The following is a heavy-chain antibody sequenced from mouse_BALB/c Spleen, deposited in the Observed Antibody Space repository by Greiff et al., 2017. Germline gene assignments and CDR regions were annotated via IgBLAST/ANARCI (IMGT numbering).Heavy chain of an antibody. CDR1: GFTFSSYT. D-gene: IGHD2-2*01. CDR3: TRDGLRDDFDY. J-gene: IGHJ2*01. CDR2: ISSGGSYT. Sequence: EVKLVESGGGLVKPGGSLKLSCAASGFTFSSYTMSWVRQTPEKRLEWVATISSGGSYTYYPDNVKGRFTISRDNAKNTLYLQMSSLKSEDTAMYYCTRDGLRDDFDYWGQGTTLTVSS. V-gene: IGHV5-6-4*01.